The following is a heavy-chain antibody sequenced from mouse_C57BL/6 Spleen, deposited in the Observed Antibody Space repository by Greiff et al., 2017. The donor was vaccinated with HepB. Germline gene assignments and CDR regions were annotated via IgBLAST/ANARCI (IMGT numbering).Heavy chain of an antibody. V-gene: IGHV1-15*01. CDR2: IDPETGGT. Sequence: QVQLQQSGAELVRPGASVTLSCKASGYTFTDYEMHWVKQTPVHGLEWIGAIDPETGGTAYNQKFKGKAILTADKSSSTAYMELRSLTSEDSAVYYCKSFSIYDGYYEGYFDYWGQGTTLTVSS. J-gene: IGHJ2*01. CDR3: KSFSIYDGYYEGYFDY. CDR1: GYTFTDYE. D-gene: IGHD2-3*01.